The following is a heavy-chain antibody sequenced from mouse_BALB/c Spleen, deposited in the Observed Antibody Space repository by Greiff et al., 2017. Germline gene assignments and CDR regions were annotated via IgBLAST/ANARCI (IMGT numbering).Heavy chain of an antibody. CDR2: ISYSGST. CDR3: ARTGDRYGDY. Sequence: VQLKESGPGLVKPSQSLSLTCTVTGYSITSDYAWNWIRQFPGNKLEWMGYISYSGSTSYNPSLKSRISITRDTSKNQFFLQLNSVTTEDTATYYCARTGDRYGDYWGQGTTLTVSS. CDR1: GYSITSDYA. J-gene: IGHJ2*01. V-gene: IGHV3-2*02. D-gene: IGHD2-14*01.